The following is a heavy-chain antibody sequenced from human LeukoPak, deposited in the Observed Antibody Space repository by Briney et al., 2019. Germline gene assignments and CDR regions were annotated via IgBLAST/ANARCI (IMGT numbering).Heavy chain of an antibody. CDR2: ISSNGGST. J-gene: IGHJ6*02. V-gene: IGHV3-64*01. CDR1: GFTFSSYA. Sequence: PGGSLRLSCAASGFTFSSYAMHWVRQAPGKGLEYVSAISSNGGSTYYANSVKGRFTISRDNSKNTLYLQTGSLRAEDMAVYYCAREPFHYYGMDVWGQGTTVTVSS. CDR3: AREPFHYYGMDV.